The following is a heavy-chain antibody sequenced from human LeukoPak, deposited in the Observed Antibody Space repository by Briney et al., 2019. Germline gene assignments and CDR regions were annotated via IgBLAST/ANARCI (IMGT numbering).Heavy chain of an antibody. Sequence: GGSLRLSCAVSGFPFSNAWMSWVRQAPGKGLEWLGRIGSKAFNYATVYAASVEGRFTISRDDSKHTAFLQMNSLKTEDTAVYYCTRHLDGIAAYDYWGQGSLVTVSS. CDR1: GFPFSNAW. D-gene: IGHD6-13*01. J-gene: IGHJ4*02. CDR3: TRHLDGIAAYDY. CDR2: IGSKAFNYAT. V-gene: IGHV3-73*01.